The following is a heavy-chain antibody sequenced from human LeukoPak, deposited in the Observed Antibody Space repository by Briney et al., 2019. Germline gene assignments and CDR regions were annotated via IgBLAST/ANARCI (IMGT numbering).Heavy chain of an antibody. J-gene: IGHJ4*02. Sequence: PSESLCLTRTVSVGSLSRGGYYGGWVRQPPGKGLGWNGYIYHSGSTYYNPSLKSRVTISVDRSKSKFSLKLSSVTAADTAVYYCGNLNYGSGSYSWGQRTLVTVSS. D-gene: IGHD3-10*01. CDR2: IYHSGST. CDR1: VGSLSRGGYY. CDR3: GNLNYGSGSYS. V-gene: IGHV4-30-2*01.